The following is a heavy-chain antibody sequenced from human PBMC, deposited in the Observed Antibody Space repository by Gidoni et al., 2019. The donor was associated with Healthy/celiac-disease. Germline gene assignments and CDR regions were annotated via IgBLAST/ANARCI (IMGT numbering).Heavy chain of an antibody. Sequence: SYYWGWIRQPPGKGLEWIRSIYYSGSTYYNPSLKSRVTISVDTSKNQFSLKLSSVTAADTAVYYCAGSLGYSGYDYWGQGTLVTVSS. CDR2: IYYSGST. V-gene: IGHV4-39*01. CDR1: SYY. CDR3: AGSLGYSGYDY. D-gene: IGHD5-12*01. J-gene: IGHJ4*02.